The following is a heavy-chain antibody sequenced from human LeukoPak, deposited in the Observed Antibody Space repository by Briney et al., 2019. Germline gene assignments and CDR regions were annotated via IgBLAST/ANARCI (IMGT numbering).Heavy chain of an antibody. CDR2: IWYDGTNK. V-gene: IGHV3-33*08. J-gene: IGHJ5*01. CDR3: ARDRHSSGWYVDS. D-gene: IGHD6-19*01. Sequence: GGSLRLSCAASGFTFSDYAMHWVRQAPGKGLEWVAVIWYDGTNKYYADSVKGRFNISRDNSKNTLYLQMNSLRAEDTAVYYCARDRHSSGWYVDSWGQGTLVAVSS. CDR1: GFTFSDYA.